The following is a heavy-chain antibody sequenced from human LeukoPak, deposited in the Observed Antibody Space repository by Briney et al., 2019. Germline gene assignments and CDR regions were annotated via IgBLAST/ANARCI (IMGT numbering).Heavy chain of an antibody. CDR3: AKAASRGYSYGGGFDY. J-gene: IGHJ4*02. CDR1: GFTFDDYA. CDR2: ISWNSGSI. V-gene: IGHV3-9*01. D-gene: IGHD5-18*01. Sequence: GRSLRLSCAASGFTFDDYAMHWVRQAPGKGLEWVSGISWNSGSIGYADSVKGRFTISRDNAKNSLYLQMNSLRAEDTALYYCAKAASRGYSYGGGFDYWGQGTLVTVSS.